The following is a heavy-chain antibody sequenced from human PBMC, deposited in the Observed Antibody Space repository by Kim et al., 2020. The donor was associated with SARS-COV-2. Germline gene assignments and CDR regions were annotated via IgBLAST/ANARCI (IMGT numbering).Heavy chain of an antibody. CDR3: ASRQRRASRGPIDY. J-gene: IGHJ4*02. CDR2: INHSGST. CDR1: GGSFSGYY. Sequence: SETLSLTCAVYGGSFSGYYWSWIRQPPGKGLEWIGEINHSGSTNYNPSLKSRVTISVDTSKNQFSLKLSSVTAADTAVYYCASRQRRASRGPIDYWGQGTLVTVSS. V-gene: IGHV4-34*01. D-gene: IGHD1-1*01.